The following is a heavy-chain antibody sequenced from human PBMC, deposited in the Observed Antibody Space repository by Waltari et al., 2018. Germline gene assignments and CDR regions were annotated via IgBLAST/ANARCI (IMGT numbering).Heavy chain of an antibody. CDR1: GGSFSGYF. V-gene: IGHV4-34*01. CDR3: ARHVKRRSSPLGGYSYYGVDV. D-gene: IGHD6-13*01. Sequence: QVQLQQWGAGLLKPSETLSLTCAVYGGSFSGYFWTWIRQPPGKGLEWVGEINLSGTSNYNPSLKSRVTISIDTSKNQFSLELGSVTAADTAVYYCARHVKRRSSPLGGYSYYGVDVWGQGTTVTVSS. J-gene: IGHJ6*02. CDR2: INLSGTS.